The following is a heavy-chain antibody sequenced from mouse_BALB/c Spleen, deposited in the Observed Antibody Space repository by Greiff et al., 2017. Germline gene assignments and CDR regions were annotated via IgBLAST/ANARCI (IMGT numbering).Heavy chain of an antibody. CDR1: GYTFTDYE. CDR3: TIGTTYYAMDY. Sequence: VKLMESGAELVRPGASVTLSCKASGYTFTDYEMHWVKQTPVHGLEWIGAIDPETGGTAYNQKFKGKATLTADKSSSTAYMELRSLTSEDSAVYYCTIGTTYYAMDYWGQGTSVTVSS. CDR2: IDPETGGT. J-gene: IGHJ4*01. V-gene: IGHV1-15*01. D-gene: IGHD2-14*01.